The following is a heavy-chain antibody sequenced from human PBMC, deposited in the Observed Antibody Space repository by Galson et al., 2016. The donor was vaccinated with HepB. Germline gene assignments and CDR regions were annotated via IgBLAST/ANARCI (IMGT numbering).Heavy chain of an antibody. V-gene: IGHV3-33*01. CDR2: TWYDEVNK. CDR1: GFTFSIYG. D-gene: IGHD2-2*01. Sequence: SLRLSCAASGFTFSIYGMHWVRQAPGTGLEWVAVTWYDEVNKYYADSVKGRFTISRDYSKTTLYLQMNSLRVDDTAVYYCARASQPYCSSTSCYAGYYHYYGMDVWGQGATVTVSS. J-gene: IGHJ6*02. CDR3: ARASQPYCSSTSCYAGYYHYYGMDV.